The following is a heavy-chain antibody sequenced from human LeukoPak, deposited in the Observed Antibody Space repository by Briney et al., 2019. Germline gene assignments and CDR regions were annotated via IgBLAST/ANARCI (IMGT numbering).Heavy chain of an antibody. D-gene: IGHD6-13*01. J-gene: IGHJ6*03. CDR3: ARTLRGYSSSWYGYYMDV. CDR2: IYHSGST. CDR1: GGSFSGYY. Sequence: PSETLSLTCAVYGGSFSGYYWSWIRQPPGKGLEWIGEIYHSGSTNYNPSLKSRVTISVDTSKNQFSLKLSSVTAADTAVYYCARTLRGYSSSWYGYYMDVWGKGTTVTVSS. V-gene: IGHV4-34*01.